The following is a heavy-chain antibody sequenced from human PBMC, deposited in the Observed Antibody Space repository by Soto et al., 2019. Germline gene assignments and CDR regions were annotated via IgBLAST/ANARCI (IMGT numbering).Heavy chain of an antibody. J-gene: IGHJ4*02. Sequence: VASVKVSCKASGYPFTTYHLHWVRQAPGQGLEWMGIVYVTGTGTRSAQKFQGRLTMTRDRSTSTVYMGLSSLRSEDTAVYYCARPEGYGSGSYYFDSWCQGTLVTVSS. CDR1: GYPFTTYH. D-gene: IGHD3-10*01. CDR2: VYVTGTGT. V-gene: IGHV1-46*01. CDR3: ARPEGYGSGSYYFDS.